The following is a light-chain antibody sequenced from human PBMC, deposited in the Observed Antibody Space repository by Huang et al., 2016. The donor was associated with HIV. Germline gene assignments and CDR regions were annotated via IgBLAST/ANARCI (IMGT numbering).Light chain of an antibody. CDR3: QQYDDWPRGFT. CDR1: QSVGSN. V-gene: IGKV3-15*01. Sequence: EIVMTQSPVTLSVSPGERATLSCRASQSVGSNLACYQHKPGPAPRLLDYGASTRATGIRARFSGSGSGTEFSLTISSLQSEDFAIYYCQQYDDWPRGFTFGPGTKVDIK. J-gene: IGKJ3*01. CDR2: GAS.